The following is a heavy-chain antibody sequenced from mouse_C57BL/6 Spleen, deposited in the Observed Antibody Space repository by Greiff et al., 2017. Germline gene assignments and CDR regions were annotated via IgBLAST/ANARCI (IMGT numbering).Heavy chain of an antibody. CDR1: GYSFTDYN. V-gene: IGHV1-39*01. Sequence: VQLKQSGPELVKPGASVKISCKASGYSFTDYNMNWVKQSNGKSLEWIGVINPNYGTTSYNQKFKGKATLTVDQSSSTAYMQLNSLTSEDSAVYYCASGGYSNYHAWFAYWGQGTLVTVSA. D-gene: IGHD2-5*01. J-gene: IGHJ3*01. CDR2: INPNYGTT. CDR3: ASGGYSNYHAWFAY.